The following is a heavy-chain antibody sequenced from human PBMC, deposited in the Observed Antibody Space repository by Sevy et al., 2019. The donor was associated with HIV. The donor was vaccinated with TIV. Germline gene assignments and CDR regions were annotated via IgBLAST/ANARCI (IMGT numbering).Heavy chain of an antibody. V-gene: IGHV3-15*01. D-gene: IGHD4-17*01. CDR2: IKSKTDGGTT. Sequence: GGSLRLSCGASAFTFSKAWMSWVRQAPGKGLEWVGRIKSKTDGGTTDYDAPVKGRFTISRDDSKNTLYLQMNSLKTEDTAVYYCTTEADYGDYAFDYWGQGTLVTVSS. J-gene: IGHJ4*02. CDR3: TTEADYGDYAFDY. CDR1: AFTFSKAW.